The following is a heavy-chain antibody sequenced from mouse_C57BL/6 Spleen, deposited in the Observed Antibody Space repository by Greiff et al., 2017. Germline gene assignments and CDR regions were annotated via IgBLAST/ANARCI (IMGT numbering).Heavy chain of an antibody. CDR2: INPGSGGT. J-gene: IGHJ1*03. D-gene: IGHD1-1*01. V-gene: IGHV1-54*01. Sequence: QVQLKESGAELVRPGTSVKVSCKASGYAFTNYLIEWVKQRPGQGLEWIGVINPGSGGTNYNEKFKGKATLTADKSSSTAYMQLSSLTSEDSAVXFCARGGATVVADWYFDVWGTGTTVTVSS. CDR3: ARGGATVVADWYFDV. CDR1: GYAFTNYL.